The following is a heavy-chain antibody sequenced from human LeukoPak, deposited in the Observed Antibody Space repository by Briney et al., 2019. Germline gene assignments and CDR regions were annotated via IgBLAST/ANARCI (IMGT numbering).Heavy chain of an antibody. V-gene: IGHV4-34*01. CDR2: INDRGSS. J-gene: IGHJ6*03. CDR3: ARLFYYHYYMDV. CDR1: GGSFSSYY. Sequence: PSETLSLTCTVSGGSFSSYYWTWIRQSPGTGLEWIGEINDRGSSNYNPSLKSRVTISIKPTQRQVSLRLTSVTAADTAVYFCARLFYYHYYMDVWGKGTTVSVSS.